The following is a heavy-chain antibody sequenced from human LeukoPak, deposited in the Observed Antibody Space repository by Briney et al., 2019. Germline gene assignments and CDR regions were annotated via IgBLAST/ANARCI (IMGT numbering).Heavy chain of an antibody. V-gene: IGHV1-46*01. CDR1: GYTFPSYF. D-gene: IGHD6-6*01. J-gene: IGHJ4*02. CDR3: ARTAARRFDY. Sequence: ASVKVSCKASGYTFPSYFMRWGRQAPGQGLEWMGIINPTGGSTTYAQKFQGRVTMTGDTSTSTVYMELSSLRSDDTAVYYCARTAARRFDYWGQGTLVTVSS. CDR2: INPTGGST.